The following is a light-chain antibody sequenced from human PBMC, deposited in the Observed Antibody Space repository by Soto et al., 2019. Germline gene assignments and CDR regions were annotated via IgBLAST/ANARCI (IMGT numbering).Light chain of an antibody. CDR2: EVN. CDR1: SSDVGGYDY. CDR3: SSYGSGNNIL. V-gene: IGLV2-8*01. Sequence: QSALTQPPSASGSPGQSVTISCTGTSSDVGGYDYVSWYQQHPGRAPKVLIYEVNKRPSGVPARVSGSKSGNTASLTVSGRLGEDEGVVFCSSYGSGNNILFGGGTKLTVL. J-gene: IGLJ2*01.